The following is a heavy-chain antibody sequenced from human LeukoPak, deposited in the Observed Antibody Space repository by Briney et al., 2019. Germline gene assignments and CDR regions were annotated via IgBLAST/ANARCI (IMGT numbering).Heavy chain of an antibody. Sequence: SVKVSCKASGGTFSSYAISWVRQAPGQGLEWMGGIIPIFGTANYAQKFQGRVTITADKSTSTAYMELSSLRSEDTAVYHCARARADSGSFYYYYYYMDVWGKGTTVTVSS. CDR2: IIPIFGTA. CDR1: GGTFSSYA. V-gene: IGHV1-69*06. D-gene: IGHD1-26*01. CDR3: ARARADSGSFYYYYYYMDV. J-gene: IGHJ6*03.